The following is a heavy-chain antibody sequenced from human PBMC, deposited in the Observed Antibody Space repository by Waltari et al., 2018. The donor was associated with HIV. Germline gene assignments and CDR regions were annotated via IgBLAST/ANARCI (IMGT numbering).Heavy chain of an antibody. CDR3: ARRGWSTSDEEGFDF. CDR1: GYRFSDFW. J-gene: IGHJ4*02. D-gene: IGHD2-2*01. Sequence: EVQLVQSGAEVKKPGESLKISCQGSGYRFSDFWVAWVRQEPGKGLEWMGIIYPRDSDVRYSPSFQGQVTISVDKSLSTAYVQWSSLRASDSAIYYCARRGWSTSDEEGFDFWGQGTLVTVSS. CDR2: IYPRDSDV. V-gene: IGHV5-51*01.